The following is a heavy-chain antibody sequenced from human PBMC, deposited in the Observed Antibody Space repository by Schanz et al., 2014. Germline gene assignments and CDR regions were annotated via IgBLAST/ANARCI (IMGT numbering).Heavy chain of an antibody. V-gene: IGHV3-48*01. CDR1: GFTFRTYL. CDR3: VRDTDYHFDY. Sequence: EVQLVESGGGLVQPGGSLRLSCAASGFTFRTYLMNWVRQAPGKGLEWVSFISSSGTTTYYADSVKGRFTISRDNAKNTLYLQMNSLRAEDTAVYYCVRDTDYHFDYWGQGTLVTVSS. J-gene: IGHJ4*02. D-gene: IGHD4-17*01. CDR2: ISSSGTTT.